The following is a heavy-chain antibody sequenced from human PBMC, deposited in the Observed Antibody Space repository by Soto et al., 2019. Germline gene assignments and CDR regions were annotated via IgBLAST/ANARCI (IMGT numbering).Heavy chain of an antibody. Sequence: GESLKISCRGYGYNFTSYWITWVRQMPGKGLEWMGIIYPGDSDTRYSPSFQGQVTISADKSISTAYLQWSSLKASDTAMYYCARRPYDSSGYYSLAFDIWGQGTMVTVSS. CDR2: IYPGDSDT. CDR3: ARRPYDSSGYYSLAFDI. J-gene: IGHJ3*02. V-gene: IGHV5-51*01. CDR1: GYNFTSYW. D-gene: IGHD3-22*01.